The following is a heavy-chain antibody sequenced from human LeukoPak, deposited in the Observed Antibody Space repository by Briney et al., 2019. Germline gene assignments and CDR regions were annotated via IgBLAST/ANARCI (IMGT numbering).Heavy chain of an antibody. CDR1: GYTFTGYY. Sequence: EASVKVSCKASGYTFTGYYMHWVRQAPGQGLEWMGWINPNSGGTNYAQKFQGRVTMTRDTSTSTAYMELGRLRSDDTAVYYCARALTGDFDYWGQGTLVTVSS. CDR3: ARALTGDFDY. V-gene: IGHV1-2*02. CDR2: INPNSGGT. J-gene: IGHJ4*02. D-gene: IGHD1-14*01.